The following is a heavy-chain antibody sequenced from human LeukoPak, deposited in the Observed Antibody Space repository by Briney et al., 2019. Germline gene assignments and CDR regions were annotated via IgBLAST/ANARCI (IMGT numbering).Heavy chain of an antibody. D-gene: IGHD2-2*01. Sequence: ASVKLSCKASGYTFTNFGISWVRQARGQGLEWMGWISGYNGNTKYVQKFQGRVTMTTDTSTSTAYMELRSLRSDDTAVYYCARERVEDIVVVGEYYFDYWGQGTLVTVSS. CDR1: GYTFTNFG. J-gene: IGHJ4*02. V-gene: IGHV1-18*01. CDR3: ARERVEDIVVVGEYYFDY. CDR2: ISGYNGNT.